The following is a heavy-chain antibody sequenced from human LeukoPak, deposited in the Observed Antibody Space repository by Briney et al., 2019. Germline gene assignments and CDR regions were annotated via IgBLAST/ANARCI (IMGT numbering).Heavy chain of an antibody. CDR1: GFTFSSYS. J-gene: IGHJ3*02. D-gene: IGHD1-1*01. Sequence: NPGGSLRLSCAASGFTFSSYSMNWVRQAPGKGLEWVSSISSSSSYIYYADSVKGRFTISRDNAKNSLYLQMNSLRAEDTAVYYCARDSDVQLMGGAFDIWGQGTMVTVSS. CDR3: ARDSDVQLMGGAFDI. CDR2: ISSSSSYI. V-gene: IGHV3-21*01.